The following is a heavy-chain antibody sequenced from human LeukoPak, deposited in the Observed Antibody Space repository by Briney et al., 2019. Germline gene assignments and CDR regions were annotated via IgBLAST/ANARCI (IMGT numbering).Heavy chain of an antibody. CDR1: GFTFSSYS. CDR2: ISSSSSYI. CDR3: ARGVFNYGHTIDT. D-gene: IGHD3-10*01. J-gene: IGHJ5*02. V-gene: IGHV3-21*01. Sequence: KPGGSLRLSCAASGFTFSSYSMNWVRQAPGKGLEWVSSISSSSSYIYYADSVKGRFTISRDNAKNSLYLQMNSLRAEDTAVYYCARGVFNYGHTIDTWGQGTLVTVSS.